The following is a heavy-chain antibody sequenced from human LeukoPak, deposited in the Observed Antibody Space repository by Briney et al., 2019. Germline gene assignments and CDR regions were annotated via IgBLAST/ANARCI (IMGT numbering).Heavy chain of an antibody. CDR3: ARDLQARGL. Sequence: GGSLRLSCAASGFTVGNNYMNWVRQAPGKGLEWVSLIYSGGTTYYADSVKGRFTISRDSSKNTLYLQINSLRAEDTAVYYCARDLQARGLWGQGTLVTVSS. CDR1: GFTVGNNY. CDR2: IYSGGTT. V-gene: IGHV3-66*01. J-gene: IGHJ4*02. D-gene: IGHD3-10*01.